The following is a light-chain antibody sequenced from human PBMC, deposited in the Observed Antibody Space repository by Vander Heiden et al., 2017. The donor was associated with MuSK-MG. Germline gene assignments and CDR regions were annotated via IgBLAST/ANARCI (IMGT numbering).Light chain of an antibody. J-gene: IGKJ3*01. V-gene: IGKV1-33*01. CDR3: QQDYHLPPT. Sequence: DIQMTQSPSSLSASVGDRVAITCQASQDINKNLNWYQQKAGKAPKLLIYDASNLEAGVPSRFSGSGSGTDFTFTISSLQPEDFATYFCQQDYHLPPTFGHGTKVDV. CDR1: QDINKN. CDR2: DAS.